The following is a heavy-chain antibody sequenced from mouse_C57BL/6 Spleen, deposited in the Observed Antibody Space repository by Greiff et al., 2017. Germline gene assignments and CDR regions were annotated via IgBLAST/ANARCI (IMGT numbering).Heavy chain of an antibody. CDR2: IDPSDSET. Sequence: QVQLQQSGAELVRPGSSVKLSCKASGYTFTSYWMHWVKQRPIQGLEWIGNIDPSDSETHYNQKFKDKATLTVDKSSSTAYMQLSSLTSEDSAVYYCARRDYDDWYFDVWGTGTTVTVSS. CDR1: GYTFTSYW. V-gene: IGHV1-52*01. D-gene: IGHD2-4*01. J-gene: IGHJ1*03. CDR3: ARRDYDDWYFDV.